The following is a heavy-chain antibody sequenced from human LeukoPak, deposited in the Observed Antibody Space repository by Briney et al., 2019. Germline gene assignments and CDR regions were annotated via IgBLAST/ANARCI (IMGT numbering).Heavy chain of an antibody. CDR2: ITGSGSRT. CDR1: GFTFSSYA. D-gene: IGHD2-21*02. Sequence: GGSLRLSCAASGFTFSSYAMNWVRQAPGKGLEWVSTITGSGSRTYYADSVKGRFTISRDNSKNTLYLQMNSLRAEDTAIYYCAKGRLVVTAINSWGQGTLVTVSS. J-gene: IGHJ4*02. V-gene: IGHV3-23*01. CDR3: AKGRLVVTAINS.